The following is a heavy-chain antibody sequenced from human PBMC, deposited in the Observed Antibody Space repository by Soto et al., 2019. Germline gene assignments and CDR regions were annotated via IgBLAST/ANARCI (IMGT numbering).Heavy chain of an antibody. J-gene: IGHJ4*02. CDR2: INQDGSEK. D-gene: IGHD3-16*01. CDR3: ARGWGSYIY. CDR1: GFTFSNYW. Sequence: QPGGSLRLSCAASGFTFSNYWMSCVRQAPGKGLEWVANINQDGSEKYSVDSVKGRFTISRDNAKNSLYLQMNSLGAEDTAVYYCARGWGSYIYWGQGALVTVSS. V-gene: IGHV3-7*01.